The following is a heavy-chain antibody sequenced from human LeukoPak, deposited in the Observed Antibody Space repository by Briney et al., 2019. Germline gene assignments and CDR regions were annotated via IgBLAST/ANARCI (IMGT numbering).Heavy chain of an antibody. Sequence: PSETLSLTCTVSGGSISSSSYYWGWIRQPPGKGLEWIGSIYYSGSTYYNPSLKSRVTISVDTSKNQFSLKLSSVTAADTAVYYCARESYEGGYFDYWGQGTLVTVSS. CDR1: GGSISSSSYY. CDR2: IYYSGST. CDR3: ARESYEGGYFDY. V-gene: IGHV4-39*07. J-gene: IGHJ4*02. D-gene: IGHD5-12*01.